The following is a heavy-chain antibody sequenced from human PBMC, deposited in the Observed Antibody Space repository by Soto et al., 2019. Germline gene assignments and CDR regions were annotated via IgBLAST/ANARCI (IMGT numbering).Heavy chain of an antibody. CDR1: GFTFSSYG. Sequence: QVQLVESGGGVVQPGRSLRLSCAASGFTFSSYGMHWVRQAPGKGLEWAAVISYDGSNKYYADSVKGRFPISRDKSENTLYLQMNSLRAEDTAVYYCGKDQLRGVRGVITYYYGMDVWGQGTTVTVSS. D-gene: IGHD3-10*01. J-gene: IGHJ6*02. CDR2: ISYDGSNK. V-gene: IGHV3-30*18. CDR3: GKDQLRGVRGVITYYYGMDV.